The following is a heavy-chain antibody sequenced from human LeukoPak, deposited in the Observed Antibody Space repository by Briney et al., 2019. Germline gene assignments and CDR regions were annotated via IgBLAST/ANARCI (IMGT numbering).Heavy chain of an antibody. J-gene: IGHJ4*02. CDR2: IYYSGST. CDR3: ARGQGLDLTQGDFPRYDYYDSSGYYYFDY. CDR1: GGSITSGGYY. Sequence: SQTLSLTCTVSGGSITSGGYYWSWIRQHPGKGLEWIGYIYYSGSTYYNPSLRSRVTLSVDTSKNQFSLKVNSVTAADTAVYYCARGQGLDLTQGDFPRYDYYDSSGYYYFDYWGQGTLVTVSS. D-gene: IGHD3-22*01. V-gene: IGHV4-31*03.